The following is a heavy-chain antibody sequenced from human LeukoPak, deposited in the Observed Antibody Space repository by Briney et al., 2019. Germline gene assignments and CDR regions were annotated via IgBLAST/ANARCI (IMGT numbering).Heavy chain of an antibody. J-gene: IGHJ4*02. CDR2: TYYRSKWNN. V-gene: IGHV6-1*01. CDR3: ARGEWFPHARSFDY. D-gene: IGHD3-3*01. CDR1: GDSVSSNSAA. Sequence: SQTLSLTCASSGDSVSSNSAAWNWIRQSPSRGLEWLGRTYYRSKWNNYYAVSVKSRITINPDTSKNQFSLQLNSVTPEDTAVYYCARGEWFPHARSFDYWGQGTLVTVSS.